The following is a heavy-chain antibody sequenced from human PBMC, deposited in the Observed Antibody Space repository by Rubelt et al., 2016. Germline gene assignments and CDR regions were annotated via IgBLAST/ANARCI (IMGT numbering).Heavy chain of an antibody. CDR3: ARRGGGS. Sequence: YWSWIRQPPGKGLEWIGEINHSGSTNYNPSLKSRVTISVDTSKNQFSLKLSSVTAADTAVYYCARRGGGSWGQGTLVTVSS. CDR2: INHSGST. V-gene: IGHV4-34*01. J-gene: IGHJ4*02. CDR1: Y. D-gene: IGHD2-15*01.